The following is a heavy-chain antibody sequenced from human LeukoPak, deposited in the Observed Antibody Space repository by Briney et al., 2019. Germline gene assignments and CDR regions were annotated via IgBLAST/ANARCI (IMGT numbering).Heavy chain of an antibody. Sequence: GGSLRLSCATSGFTFSLYNMTWVRQAPGKGLEWVSLITSHTTTTNYADSVKGRFTISRDNARNSLYLQMNSLGAEDTAVYYCARDPAGRDSYDIGDSWGQGTLVTVSS. V-gene: IGHV3-48*04. CDR2: ITSHTTTT. J-gene: IGHJ4*02. D-gene: IGHD5-24*01. CDR3: ARDPAGRDSYDIGDS. CDR1: GFTFSLYN.